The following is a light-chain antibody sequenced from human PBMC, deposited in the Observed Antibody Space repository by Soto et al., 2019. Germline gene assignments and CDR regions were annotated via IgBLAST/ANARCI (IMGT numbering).Light chain of an antibody. CDR2: GAS. Sequence: EIVMTQSPATLSVSPGERATLSCRASQSVSSNLAWYQQKPGQAPRLLIYGASTRATGIPARFSGSGSGTEFTLTISSLQSEDVAVYYCQQYNNWPPYNFGQGTKLEIK. V-gene: IGKV3-15*01. CDR3: QQYNNWPPYN. J-gene: IGKJ2*01. CDR1: QSVSSN.